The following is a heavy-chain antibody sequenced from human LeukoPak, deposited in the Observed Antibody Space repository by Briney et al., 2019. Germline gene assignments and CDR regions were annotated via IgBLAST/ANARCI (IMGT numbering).Heavy chain of an antibody. Sequence: PSETLSLTCTVSGYSISSGYYWGWIRQPPGKRLEWVGSIHSSGNTYYNPTLKSRVTISVDTSKNQFSLGLSSVTAADTAVYYCAGDYGSGSYRFDYWGQGALVTVSS. J-gene: IGHJ4*02. D-gene: IGHD3-10*01. CDR1: GYSISSGYY. CDR2: IHSSGNT. V-gene: IGHV4-38-2*02. CDR3: AGDYGSGSYRFDY.